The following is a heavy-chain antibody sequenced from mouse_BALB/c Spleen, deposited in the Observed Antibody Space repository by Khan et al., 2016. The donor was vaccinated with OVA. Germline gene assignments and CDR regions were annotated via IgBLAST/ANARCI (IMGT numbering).Heavy chain of an antibody. CDR1: GYSITSNYA. CDR3: ARSNYYGYAMDY. D-gene: IGHD1-1*01. V-gene: IGHV3-2*02. J-gene: IGHJ4*01. CDR2: ISYSGST. Sequence: EVQLQESGPGLVKPSQSLSLTCTVTGYSITSNYAWNWIRQFPGNKLEWMGYISYSGSTSYNPSLKSRISITRDTSKNQFFLQLNSVSTTEAATYYCARSNYYGYAMDYWGQGTSVTVSS.